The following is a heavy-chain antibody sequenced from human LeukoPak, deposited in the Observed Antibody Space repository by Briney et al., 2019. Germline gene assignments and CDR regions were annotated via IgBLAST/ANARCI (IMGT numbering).Heavy chain of an antibody. J-gene: IGHJ4*02. CDR1: GGSFSGYY. CDR2: INHSGST. D-gene: IGHD6-13*01. Sequence: SETLSLTCAVYGGSFSGYYWSWIRQPPGKGLEWIGEINHSGSTNYNPSLKSRVTISVDTSKNQFSLKLSSVTAADTAVYYCARLTPGSSWYFDYWGRGTLVTVSS. V-gene: IGHV4-34*01. CDR3: ARLTPGSSWYFDY.